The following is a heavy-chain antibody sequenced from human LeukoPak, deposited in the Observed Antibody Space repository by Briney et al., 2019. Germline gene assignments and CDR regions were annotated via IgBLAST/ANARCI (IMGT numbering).Heavy chain of an antibody. Sequence: PGGSLRLSCAASGFTFSSYGMHWVRRAPGKGLEWVAVIWYDGSNKYYADPVKGRFTISRDNSKNTVYLQMSSLRAEDTAVYYCARGIAAGQFDPWGQGTLVTVSS. CDR1: GFTFSSYG. CDR2: IWYDGSNK. V-gene: IGHV3-33*01. J-gene: IGHJ5*02. CDR3: ARGIAAGQFDP. D-gene: IGHD6-6*01.